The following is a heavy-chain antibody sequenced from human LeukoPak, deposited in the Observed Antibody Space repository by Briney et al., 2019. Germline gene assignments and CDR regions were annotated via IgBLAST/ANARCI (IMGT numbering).Heavy chain of an antibody. CDR1: GFTFSSYS. CDR3: AKPVRGYDGFDI. J-gene: IGHJ3*02. V-gene: IGHV3-48*02. D-gene: IGHD5-12*01. CDR2: ISSSSSTI. Sequence: GGSLRLSCAASGFTFSSYSMNWVRQAPGKGLEGVSYISSSSSTIYYADSVKGRFTISRDNAKNSLYLQMNSLRDEDTAIYYCAKPVRGYDGFDIWGQGTMVTVSS.